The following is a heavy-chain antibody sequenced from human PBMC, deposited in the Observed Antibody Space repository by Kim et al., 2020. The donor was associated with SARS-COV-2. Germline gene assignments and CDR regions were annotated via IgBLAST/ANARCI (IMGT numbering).Heavy chain of an antibody. CDR2: ISDDGGST. CDR1: GFILDTYG. Sequence: GGSLRLSCVASGFILDTYGVTWVRQVPGKGLEWVAGISDDGGSTSYAESVRGRFTISRDNSRNSVYLQMNSLRAEDTAKYSCARTVW. J-gene: IGHJ3*01. V-gene: IGHV3-23*01. CDR3: ARTV.